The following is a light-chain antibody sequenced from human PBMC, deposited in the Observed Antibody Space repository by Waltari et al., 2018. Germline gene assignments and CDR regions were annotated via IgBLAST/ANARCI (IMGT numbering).Light chain of an antibody. CDR1: ERIGTY. CDR2: AVS. V-gene: IGKV1-39*01. J-gene: IGKJ1*01. Sequence: DLQMPQSPSSLSASVGDRVTITCRASERIGTYLNWYQQKPGKAPNLLIYAVSNLPSAVPSRFSASGSERDFSLTISSLQPEDSATYYCQQSYAIPLAFGQGTKVEIK. CDR3: QQSYAIPLA.